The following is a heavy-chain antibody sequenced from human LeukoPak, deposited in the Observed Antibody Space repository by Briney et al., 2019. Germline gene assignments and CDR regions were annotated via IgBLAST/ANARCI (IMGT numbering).Heavy chain of an antibody. D-gene: IGHD1-26*01. CDR1: GFTFSSYG. CDR3: ARDPYSGNYGDYYYYYMDL. J-gene: IGHJ6*03. V-gene: IGHV3-30*02. CDR2: IRYGGSNK. Sequence: GGSLRLSCAASGFTFSSYGMHWVRQAPGKGLEWVAFIRYGGSNKYYADSVKGRFTISRDNAKNSLYLQMNSLRAEDTAVYYCARDPYSGNYGDYYYYYMDLWGQGTTVTISS.